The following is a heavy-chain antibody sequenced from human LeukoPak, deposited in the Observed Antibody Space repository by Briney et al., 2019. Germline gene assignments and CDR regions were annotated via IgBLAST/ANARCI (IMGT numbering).Heavy chain of an antibody. V-gene: IGHV1-69*01. D-gene: IGHD3-16*02. J-gene: IGHJ3*02. CDR1: GGTFSSYA. CDR2: IIPIFGTT. CDR3: ARDRLSSRRDAFDI. Sequence: SVKVSCKASGGTFSSYAISWVRQAPRQGLEWMGGIIPIFGTTNYAQKFQGRVTNTADESTSIAYMELSSLRSEDTAVYYCARDRLSSRRDAFDIWGQGTMVTVSS.